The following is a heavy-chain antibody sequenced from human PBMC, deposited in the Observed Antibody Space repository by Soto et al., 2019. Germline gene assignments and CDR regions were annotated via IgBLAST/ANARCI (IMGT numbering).Heavy chain of an antibody. D-gene: IGHD3-22*01. CDR3: ARGLGYYYDSSGYYKRLDY. Sequence: QVQLVESGGGVVQPGRSLRLSCAASGFTFSSYAMHWVRQAPGKGLEWVAVISYDGSNKYYADSVKGRFTISRDNSKNTLSLQMNSLRAEDTAVYYCARGLGYYYDSSGYYKRLDYWGQGTLFTVSS. CDR1: GFTFSSYA. J-gene: IGHJ4*02. V-gene: IGHV3-30-3*01. CDR2: ISYDGSNK.